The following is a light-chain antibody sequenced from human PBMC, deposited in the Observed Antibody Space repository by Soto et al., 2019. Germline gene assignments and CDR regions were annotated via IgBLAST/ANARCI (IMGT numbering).Light chain of an antibody. V-gene: IGKV3-15*01. Sequence: ELEMTQSPASLSASTGETVTLACRATQSAYKNLAWYQQKPGQPPRLLIFAASTRAPGLPARFSGSGSGTEFTLTISSLQSEDSAIYYCQEYNRWPPEFIFGPGTRLEIK. J-gene: IGKJ2*01. CDR2: AAS. CDR1: QSAYKN. CDR3: QEYNRWPPEFI.